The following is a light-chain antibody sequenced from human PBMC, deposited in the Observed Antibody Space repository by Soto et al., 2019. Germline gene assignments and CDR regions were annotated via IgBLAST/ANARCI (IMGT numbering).Light chain of an antibody. CDR2: ANK. Sequence: QSVLTQPPSASGTPGQRVTISCSGSSSNIGGNTVNWYQQLPGTAPKLLMFANKERPSGVPDRFSASKSGTSAFLAINGLQSEDEADYYCATWDYSLNLWVFGGGTKLTVL. CDR1: SSNIGGNT. CDR3: ATWDYSLNLWV. J-gene: IGLJ3*02. V-gene: IGLV1-44*01.